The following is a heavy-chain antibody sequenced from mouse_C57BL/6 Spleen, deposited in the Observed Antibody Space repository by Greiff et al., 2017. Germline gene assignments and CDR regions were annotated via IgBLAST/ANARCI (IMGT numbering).Heavy chain of an antibody. D-gene: IGHD4-1*02. V-gene: IGHV1-82*01. Sequence: QVQLQQSGPELVKPGASVKISCKASGYAFSSSWMNWVKQRPGKGLEWIGRIYPGDGDTNYNGKFKGKATLTADKSSSTAYMQLSSLTSEDSAVYCCQLGRWYFDVWGTGTTVTVSS. CDR3: QLGRWYFDV. CDR2: IYPGDGDT. J-gene: IGHJ1*03. CDR1: GYAFSSSW.